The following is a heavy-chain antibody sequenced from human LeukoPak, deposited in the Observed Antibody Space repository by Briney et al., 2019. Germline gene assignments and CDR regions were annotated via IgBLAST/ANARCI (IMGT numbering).Heavy chain of an antibody. D-gene: IGHD4-17*01. J-gene: IGHJ3*01. CDR2: IRGSDAST. Sequence: GGSVRLSCEASGFTFSNYAMTWVRQAPGKGLEWVSSIRGSDASTFYADSVKGRFTMSRDNSKSTLYLQMNSLRVGDTAVYYSGRDPNGDYVGAFDFGGQGTLVTVSS. V-gene: IGHV3-23*01. CDR3: GRDPNGDYVGAFDF. CDR1: GFTFSNYA.